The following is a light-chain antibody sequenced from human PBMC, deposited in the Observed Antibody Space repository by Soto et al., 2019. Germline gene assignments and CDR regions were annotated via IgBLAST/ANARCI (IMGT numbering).Light chain of an antibody. CDR3: QQYDNWPVT. J-gene: IGKJ4*01. V-gene: IGKV3-15*01. Sequence: EIVMTQSPATLSVSPGERVTFSCRASQSVTSNLAWYQHKPGQAPRLLISGVSTGATGIPARFTGSGSGTEFTLTINSLQSEDFAVYYCQQYDNWPVTFGGGTKVEIK. CDR1: QSVTSN. CDR2: GVS.